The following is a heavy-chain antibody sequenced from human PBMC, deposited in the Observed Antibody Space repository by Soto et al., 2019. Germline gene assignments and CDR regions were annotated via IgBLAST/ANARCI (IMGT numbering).Heavy chain of an antibody. Sequence: GGALKISWKGSGYSFNSYWISWGRQMPGKGLEWMGRIDPSDSYTNYSPSFQGHVTISADKSISTAYLQWSSLKASDTAMYYCARLVRAYYYSGMDVWGQGTTVTVS. CDR2: IDPSDSYT. CDR1: GYSFNSYW. J-gene: IGHJ6*02. CDR3: ARLVRAYYYSGMDV. D-gene: IGHD2-8*02. V-gene: IGHV5-10-1*01.